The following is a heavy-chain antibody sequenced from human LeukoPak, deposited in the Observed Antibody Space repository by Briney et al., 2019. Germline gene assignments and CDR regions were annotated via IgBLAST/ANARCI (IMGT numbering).Heavy chain of an antibody. Sequence: GASVKVSCKASGGTFSTDAISWVRQAPGQGLEWMGRVIPYLGIIDYTQKFQGRITISADKSTSTAYMEMNSLTSEDTAVYYCARDTAVAPSSNWFDPWGQGTLVTVSS. D-gene: IGHD6-19*01. CDR3: ARDTAVAPSSNWFDP. J-gene: IGHJ5*02. V-gene: IGHV1-69*04. CDR2: VIPYLGII. CDR1: GGTFSTDA.